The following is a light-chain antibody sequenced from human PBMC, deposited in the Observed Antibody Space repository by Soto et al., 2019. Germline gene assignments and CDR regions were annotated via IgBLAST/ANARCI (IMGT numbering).Light chain of an antibody. CDR2: DAS. CDR1: QSVSSY. J-gene: IGKJ5*01. Sequence: EIVMTQSPGTLSLSPGERATLSCRASQSVSSYLAWYQQTHGQAPRLXIYDASNRDTGIPARFSGSGAGTECTRTISSLEPEDFEVYYCQQRSNWTFTFGQGTRLEIK. CDR3: QQRSNWTFT. V-gene: IGKV3-11*01.